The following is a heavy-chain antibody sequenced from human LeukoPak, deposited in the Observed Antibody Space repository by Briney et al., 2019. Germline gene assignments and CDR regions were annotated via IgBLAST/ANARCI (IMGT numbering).Heavy chain of an antibody. CDR3: VRGLRGMDV. CDR1: GFTFSIYG. Sequence: GGSLRLSCAASGFTFSIYGMHWVRQAPGKGLEGVAIIWSDGNNKYYADSVKGRFTISRDNSKSTLFLQMNSLRAEDTAVYYCVRGLRGMDVWGQGTTVTVSS. J-gene: IGHJ6*02. V-gene: IGHV3-33*01. CDR2: IWSDGNNK.